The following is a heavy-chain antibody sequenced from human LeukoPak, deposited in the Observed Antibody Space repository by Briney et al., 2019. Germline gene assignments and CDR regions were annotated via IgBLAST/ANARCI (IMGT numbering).Heavy chain of an antibody. V-gene: IGHV4-59*01. Sequence: SETLSLTCTVSGGSISGYYWSWIRQPPGKGLEWIGYIYYSGSTNYNPSLKSRVTISVDTSKNQFSLKLSSVAAADTAVYYCAGLKYYYDSSGYYPPFDYWGQGTLVTVSS. J-gene: IGHJ4*02. D-gene: IGHD3-22*01. CDR2: IYYSGST. CDR3: AGLKYYYDSSGYYPPFDY. CDR1: GGSISGYY.